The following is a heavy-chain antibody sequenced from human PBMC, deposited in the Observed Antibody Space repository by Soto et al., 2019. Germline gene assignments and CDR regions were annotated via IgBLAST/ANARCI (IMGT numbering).Heavy chain of an antibody. CDR3: ATVNYGGNSVCRFDY. V-gene: IGHV1-24*01. CDR1: GYTLTELS. Sequence: GASVKVSCKVSGYTLTELSMHWVRQAPGKGLEWMGGFDPEDGETIYAQKFQGRVTMTEDTSTDTAYMELSSLRSEDTAVYYCATVNYGGNSVCRFDYCGQGTLVTVSS. CDR2: FDPEDGET. J-gene: IGHJ4*02. D-gene: IGHD4-17*01.